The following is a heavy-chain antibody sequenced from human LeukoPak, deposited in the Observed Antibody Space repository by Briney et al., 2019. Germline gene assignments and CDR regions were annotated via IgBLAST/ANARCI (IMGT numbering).Heavy chain of an antibody. CDR2: ISGSGGST. Sequence: GGSLRLSXAASGFTFSSYSMSWVRQTPGKGLEWLSAISGSGGSTYYADSVKGRFTISRDNSKDTLYLQMNSLRAEGTAVYYCAKQPIAAAGIQYYFDYWGQGTLVTVSS. CDR3: AKQPIAAAGIQYYFDY. V-gene: IGHV3-23*01. D-gene: IGHD6-13*01. J-gene: IGHJ4*02. CDR1: GFTFSSYS.